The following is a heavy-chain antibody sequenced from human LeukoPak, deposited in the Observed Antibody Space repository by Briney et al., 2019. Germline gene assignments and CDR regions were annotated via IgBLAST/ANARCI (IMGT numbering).Heavy chain of an antibody. J-gene: IGHJ4*02. Sequence: GGSLRLSCAASGFTFSTYWMNWVRQAPGMGLEWVASIKQDGSQKYYVDPVKGRFTISRDNAKNSLDLQMNSLRAEDTAVYYCARDYFVDGSNSKIFFDSWGQGTLVTVSS. CDR1: GFTFSTYW. D-gene: IGHD5-24*01. V-gene: IGHV3-7*01. CDR2: IKQDGSQK. CDR3: ARDYFVDGSNSKIFFDS.